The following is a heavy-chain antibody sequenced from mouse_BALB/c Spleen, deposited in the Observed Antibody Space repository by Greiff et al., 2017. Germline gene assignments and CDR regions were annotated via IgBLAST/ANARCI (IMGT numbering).Heavy chain of an antibody. Sequence: QVQLKESGPGLVAPSQSLSITCTVSGFSLTGYGVNWVRQPPGKGLEWLGMIWGDGSTDYNSALKSRLSISKDNSKSQVFFKMNSLQANDTAIYYCARTLLGRSMDYWGQGTSVTVSS. D-gene: IGHD2-10*01. J-gene: IGHJ4*01. V-gene: IGHV2-6-7*01. CDR1: GFSLTGYG. CDR2: IWGDGST. CDR3: ARTLLGRSMDY.